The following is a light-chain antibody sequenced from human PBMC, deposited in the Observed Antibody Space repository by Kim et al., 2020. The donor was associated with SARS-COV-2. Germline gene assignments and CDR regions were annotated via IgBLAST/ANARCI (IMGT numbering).Light chain of an antibody. CDR1: QGSGNY. Sequence: SASVTDRFTIACRASQGSGNYLAWYQQKPRKAPKSLIYAASSLQSGVPSKFGGSGSGTDFTLTISSLQPEDFATYYCQQYNSYPYTYGQGTKLEIK. V-gene: IGKV1-16*02. CDR3: QQYNSYPYT. J-gene: IGKJ2*01. CDR2: AAS.